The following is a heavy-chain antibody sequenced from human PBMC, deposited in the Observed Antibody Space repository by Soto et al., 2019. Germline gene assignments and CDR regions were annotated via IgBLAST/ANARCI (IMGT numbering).Heavy chain of an antibody. CDR3: AKDQPSPMVRGVIGGPVFDY. CDR1: GFTFSSYA. CDR2: ISGSGGST. J-gene: IGHJ4*02. D-gene: IGHD3-10*01. V-gene: IGHV3-23*01. Sequence: LRLSCAASGFTFSSYAMSWVRQAPGKGLEWVSAISGSGGSTYYAGSVKGRFTISRDNSKNTLYLQMNSLRAEDTAVYYCAKDQPSPMVRGVIGGPVFDYWGQGTLVTVSS.